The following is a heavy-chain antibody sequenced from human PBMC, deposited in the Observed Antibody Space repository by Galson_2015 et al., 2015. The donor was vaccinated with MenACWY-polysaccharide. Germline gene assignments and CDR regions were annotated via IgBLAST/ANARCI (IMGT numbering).Heavy chain of an antibody. J-gene: IGHJ4*02. CDR2: IKSKPNGWTL. D-gene: IGHD4/OR15-4a*01. CDR1: GFIFSNAW. CDR3: VTGLTLDY. V-gene: IGHV3-15*01. Sequence: SLRLSCAGSGFIFSNAWMNWVRQAPGKGLEWVGRIKSKPNGWTLDYAAPVKGRFSISRDDSKNTVYLQMNSLKTEDTAVYYCVTGLTLDYWGQGTLVTVSS.